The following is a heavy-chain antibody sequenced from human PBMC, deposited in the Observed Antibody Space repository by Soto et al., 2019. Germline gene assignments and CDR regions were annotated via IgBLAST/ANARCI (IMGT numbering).Heavy chain of an antibody. CDR3: ATGHTERWLHLGSYFDY. V-gene: IGHV4-59*01. D-gene: IGHD5-12*01. Sequence: QVQLQESGPGLVKPSETLSLTCTVSGGSISSYYWSWIRQPPGKGLEWIGYIYYSGSTNYNPYHKSRVTISVGTSKNQYAPKLSSVTAADTAVYYCATGHTERWLHLGSYFDYWGQGTLVTVSS. J-gene: IGHJ4*02. CDR1: GGSISSYY. CDR2: IYYSGST.